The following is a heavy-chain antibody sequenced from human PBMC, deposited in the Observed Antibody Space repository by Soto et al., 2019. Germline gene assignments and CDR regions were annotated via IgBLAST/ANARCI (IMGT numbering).Heavy chain of an antibody. CDR2: TYYRSKWYN. V-gene: IGHV6-1*01. CDR3: ARGSQRGYSYGHNWFDP. CDR1: GDSVSSNSAA. Sequence: SQTLSLTCVISGDSVSSNSAAWNWIRQSPSRGLEWLGRTYYRSKWYNDYAVSVKSRITINPDTSKNQFSLQLNSVTPEDTAVYYCARGSQRGYSYGHNWFDPWGQGTLVTVSS. D-gene: IGHD5-18*01. J-gene: IGHJ5*02.